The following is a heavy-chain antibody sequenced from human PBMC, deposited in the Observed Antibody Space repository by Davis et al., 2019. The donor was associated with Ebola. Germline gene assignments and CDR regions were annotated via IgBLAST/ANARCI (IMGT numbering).Heavy chain of an antibody. D-gene: IGHD3-10*01. J-gene: IGHJ4*02. CDR3: ARDTSGRFRELSPDY. CDR1: GFTFSSYG. Sequence: PGGSLRLSCAASGFTFSSYGMHWVRQAPGKGLEWVAVIWYDGSNKYYADSVKGRFTISRDNSKNTLYLQMNSLRAEDTAVYYCARDTSGRFRELSPDYWGQGTLVTVSS. CDR2: IWYDGSNK. V-gene: IGHV3-33*01.